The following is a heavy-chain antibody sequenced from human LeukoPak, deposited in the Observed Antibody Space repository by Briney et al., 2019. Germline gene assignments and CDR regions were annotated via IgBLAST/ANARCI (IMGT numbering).Heavy chain of an antibody. CDR3: ARERVYGSGSYYRYGMDV. D-gene: IGHD3-10*01. Sequence: KPSETLSLTCTVSGGSISSYYWSWIRQPPGKGLEWIGYIYYSGSTNYNPSLKSRVTISVDTSKNQFSLKPSSVTAADTAVYYCARERVYGSGSYYRYGMDVWGQGTTVTVSS. V-gene: IGHV4-59*01. CDR2: IYYSGST. J-gene: IGHJ6*02. CDR1: GGSISSYY.